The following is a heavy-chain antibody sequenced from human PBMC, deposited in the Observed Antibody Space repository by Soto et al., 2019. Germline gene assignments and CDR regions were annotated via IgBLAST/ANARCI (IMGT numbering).Heavy chain of an antibody. CDR2: IYYSGST. CDR1: GGSISSYY. V-gene: IGHV4-59*01. D-gene: IGHD6-19*01. CDR3: ARTAGSYSSGWYYFDY. J-gene: IGHJ4*02. Sequence: SETLSLTCTVSGGSISSYYWIWLRQPQGKGLEWIGYIYYSGSTNYNPPLKSRVTISVDTSKNQFSLKLSSVTAADTAVYYCARTAGSYSSGWYYFDYWGQGTLVTVSS.